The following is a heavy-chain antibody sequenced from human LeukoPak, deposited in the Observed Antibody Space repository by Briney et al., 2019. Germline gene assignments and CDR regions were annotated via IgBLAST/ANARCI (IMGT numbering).Heavy chain of an antibody. D-gene: IGHD3-10*01. CDR1: GYAFAAHH. Sequence: GASVKVSCKASGYAFAAHHIHWVRQAPGQGLEWMGWILPDGRDTKYSQKFQDRMTLTMDTSTNTAYMELNRLIPDDTAVYYCSGRYGPGPVWGQGTLISASP. CDR2: ILPDGRDT. CDR3: SGRYGPGPV. J-gene: IGHJ4*02. V-gene: IGHV1-2*02.